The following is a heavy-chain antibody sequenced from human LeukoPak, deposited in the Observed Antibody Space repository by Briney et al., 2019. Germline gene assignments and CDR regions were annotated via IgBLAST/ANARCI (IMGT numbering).Heavy chain of an antibody. D-gene: IGHD2-2*01. J-gene: IGHJ5*02. Sequence: ASVKVSCKASGYTFSDYAMHLLRQAPGQRLEWMGWINAGIDNTKYSQKFQGRVTITRDTSANTAYMELSSLRSEDTAVYYCARDRGYCSGTNCSPSWFDPWGQGTLVTVSS. CDR1: GYTFSDYA. CDR3: ARDRGYCSGTNCSPSWFDP. CDR2: INAGIDNT. V-gene: IGHV1-3*01.